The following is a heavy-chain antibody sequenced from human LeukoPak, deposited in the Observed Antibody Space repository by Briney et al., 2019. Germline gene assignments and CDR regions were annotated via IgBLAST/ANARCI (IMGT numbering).Heavy chain of an antibody. V-gene: IGHV3-21*04. CDR1: GFTFSSYA. CDR2: ISSSCSYI. J-gene: IGHJ4*02. Sequence: RPGGSLRLSCAASGFTFSSYAMSWVRQAPGKGLEWVSAISSSCSYIYYADSVKGRFTISRDNAKNSLYLQMNSLRAEDTAVYYCAKDSSGWYWYDYWGQGTLVTVSS. CDR3: AKDSSGWYWYDY. D-gene: IGHD6-19*01.